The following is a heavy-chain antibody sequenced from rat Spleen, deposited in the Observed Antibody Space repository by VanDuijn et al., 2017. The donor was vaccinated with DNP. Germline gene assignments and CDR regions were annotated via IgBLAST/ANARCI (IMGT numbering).Heavy chain of an antibody. V-gene: IGHV5S11*01. CDR2: ISIGGYNT. CDR3: SRHVNWEGFFDS. J-gene: IGHJ2*01. Sequence: EVQLVESGGGLVQPGRSMKLSCAASGFTISNHYMAWFRQAPTKGLEWVASISIGGYNTYYRGSVKGRFTISRDDAKNTLYLQMDSLTSEETATDYCSRHVNWEGFFDSWGQGVMVTVSS. D-gene: IGHD5-1*01. CDR1: GFTISNHY.